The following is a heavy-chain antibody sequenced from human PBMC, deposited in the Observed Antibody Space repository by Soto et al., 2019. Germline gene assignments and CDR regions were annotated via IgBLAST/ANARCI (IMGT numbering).Heavy chain of an antibody. CDR1: GASISRDTYS. J-gene: IGHJ1*01. D-gene: IGHD5-12*01. CDR2: IHRSGST. V-gene: IGHV4-30-2*01. Sequence: QLQLQESGAGPVKPSQTLSLTCAVSGASISRDTYSWNWIRQPPGKGLEWIGYIHRSGSTYYNPSLQRRVTISVDKSKDPFSLGLSSVTAADTAVYYCASGPYEYFLNWGLGPLVTVSS. CDR3: ASGPYEYFLN.